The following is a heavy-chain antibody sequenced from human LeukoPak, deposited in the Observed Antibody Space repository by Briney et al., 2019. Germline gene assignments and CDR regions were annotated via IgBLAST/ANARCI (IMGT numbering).Heavy chain of an antibody. Sequence: PSETLSLTCTVSGGSISSYYWSWIRQPAGKGLEWIGRIYTSGSTNYNPSLKSRVTMSVDTSKNQFSLKLSSVTAADTAVYYCARDCSGGTCYLGVLDYWGQGIRVTVSS. CDR1: GGSISSYY. J-gene: IGHJ4*02. V-gene: IGHV4-4*07. CDR3: ARDCSGGTCYLGVLDY. CDR2: IYTSGST. D-gene: IGHD2-15*01.